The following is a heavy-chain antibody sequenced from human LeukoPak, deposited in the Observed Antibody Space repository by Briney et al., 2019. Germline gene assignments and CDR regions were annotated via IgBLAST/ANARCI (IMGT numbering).Heavy chain of an antibody. D-gene: IGHD6-13*01. CDR1: GGSISSSSYY. J-gene: IGHJ4*02. Sequence: PSETLSLTCTVSGGSISSSSYYWGWIRQPPGKGLEWIGYIYYSGSTNYNPSLKSRVTISVDTSKNQFSLKLSSVTAADTAVYYCASGGSSWHYFDYWGQGTLVTVSS. CDR2: IYYSGST. CDR3: ASGGSSWHYFDY. V-gene: IGHV4-61*05.